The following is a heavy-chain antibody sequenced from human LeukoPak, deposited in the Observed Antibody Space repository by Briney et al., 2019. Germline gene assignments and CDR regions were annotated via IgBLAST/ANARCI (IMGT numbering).Heavy chain of an antibody. V-gene: IGHV3-66*01. CDR2: IYTGGST. Sequence: GGSLRLSCAASGFTVSGTYMSWVRQAPGKGLEWVSVIYTGGSTYYADSVKGRFTISRDDSKNALYPQMNSLRAEDTAVYYCARDSRSSHYFDYWGQGTLVTVSS. D-gene: IGHD2-15*01. J-gene: IGHJ4*02. CDR1: GFTVSGTY. CDR3: ARDSRSSHYFDY.